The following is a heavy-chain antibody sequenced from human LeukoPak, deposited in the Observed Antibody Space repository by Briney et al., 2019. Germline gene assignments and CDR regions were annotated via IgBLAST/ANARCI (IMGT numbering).Heavy chain of an antibody. CDR3: ARAGLRYFDWLLDDGIDY. CDR1: GGSFSGYY. J-gene: IGHJ4*02. D-gene: IGHD3-9*01. Sequence: SETLSLICAVYGGSFSGYYWSWIRQPPGKGLEWIGEINHSGSTNYNPSLKSRVTISVDTSKNQFSLKLSSVTAADTAVYYCARAGLRYFDWLLDDGIDYWGQGTLVTVSS. CDR2: INHSGST. V-gene: IGHV4-34*01.